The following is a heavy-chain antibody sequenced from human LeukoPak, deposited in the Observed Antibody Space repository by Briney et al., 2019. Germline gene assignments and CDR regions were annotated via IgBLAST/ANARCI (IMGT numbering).Heavy chain of an antibody. Sequence: GGSLRLSCAASGFTFRNYALSWVRQAPGEGLEWVSSITDSGRNTFYADSVEGRFTISRDNSRNTLHLLMNSLRAEDTAVYCCARLSGYHSLDYWGQGTLVTVSS. J-gene: IGHJ4*02. V-gene: IGHV3-23*01. CDR3: ARLSGYHSLDY. D-gene: IGHD3-22*01. CDR2: ITDSGRNT. CDR1: GFTFRNYA.